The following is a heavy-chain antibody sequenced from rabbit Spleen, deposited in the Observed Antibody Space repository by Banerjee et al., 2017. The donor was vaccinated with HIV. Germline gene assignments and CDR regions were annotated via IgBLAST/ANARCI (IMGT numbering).Heavy chain of an antibody. J-gene: IGHJ6*01. CDR1: GVSFSSSSY. V-gene: IGHV1S40*01. D-gene: IGHD1-1*01. CDR2: IDTGSSAFT. Sequence: QSLEESGGDLVKPGASLTLTCTASGVSFSSSSYMCWVRQAPGKGLEWIACIDTGSSAFTYYATWAKGRFACSKSSSTTVTLQMTRLTAADTATYFCARDTSSSCSSYGMDLWGPGTLVTVS. CDR3: ARDTSSSCSSYGMDL.